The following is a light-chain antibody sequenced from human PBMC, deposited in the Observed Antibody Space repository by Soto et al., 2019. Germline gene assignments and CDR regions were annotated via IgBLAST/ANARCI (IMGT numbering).Light chain of an antibody. J-gene: IGKJ2*01. CDR2: WAS. Sequence: DIVMTQSPDSLAVSLGERATINCKSSQSVLYNSNNKNYLAWYQQKPGQPPKLLIYWASTRESGVPDRFSGSGSGTDFTLTISSLQADDVAVYYCQQYYSIPYTFGQGTKLEIK. V-gene: IGKV4-1*01. CDR1: QSVLYNSNNKNY. CDR3: QQYYSIPYT.